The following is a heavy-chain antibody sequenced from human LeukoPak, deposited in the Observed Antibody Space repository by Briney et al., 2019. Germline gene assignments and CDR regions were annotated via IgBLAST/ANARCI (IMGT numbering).Heavy chain of an antibody. J-gene: IGHJ4*02. D-gene: IGHD6-13*01. CDR2: INPKSGGT. CDR3: ARDYSSSWPLDS. Sequence: GASVKVSCKASGYNFINYYIHWVRQAPGQGLEWMGWINPKSGGTHFAQKFQGRVTMTRDTFTSTVYMEWSRLRSDDPAVYYCARDYSSSWPLDSWDQGTLVTVSS. V-gene: IGHV1-2*02. CDR1: GYNFINYY.